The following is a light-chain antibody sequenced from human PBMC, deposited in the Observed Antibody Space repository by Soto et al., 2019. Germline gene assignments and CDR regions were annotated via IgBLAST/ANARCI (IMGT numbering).Light chain of an antibody. CDR3: QQYDSVFT. Sequence: EIQMTQSPSSVSASVGDRVTITFQAGQGITNYLNWYQQKPGKAPKLLIYGASNLETGVPSRFSGSGSGTDFTFTISSLQAEDIATYFCQQYDSVFTFGQGRRLEIK. V-gene: IGKV1-33*01. CDR1: QGITNY. CDR2: GAS. J-gene: IGKJ5*01.